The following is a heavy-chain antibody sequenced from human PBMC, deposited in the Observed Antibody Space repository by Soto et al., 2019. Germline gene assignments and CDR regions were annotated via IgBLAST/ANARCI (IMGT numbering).Heavy chain of an antibody. V-gene: IGHV3-23*01. CDR3: AKDGSIAAAGTLDY. CDR1: GFTFNIYA. Sequence: WGSLRLSCAASGFTFNIYAMTWVRQAPGKGLEWVSAISRNGDSTYYADSVKGRFTISRDNSKNTLYLQMNSLRAEDTAVYYCAKDGSIAAAGTLDYWGQGTLVPVS. J-gene: IGHJ4*02. D-gene: IGHD6-13*01. CDR2: ISRNGDST.